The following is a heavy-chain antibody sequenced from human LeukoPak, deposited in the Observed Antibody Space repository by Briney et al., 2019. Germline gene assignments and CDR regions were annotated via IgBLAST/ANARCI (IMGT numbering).Heavy chain of an antibody. CDR3: ATGHGEKLWLLWTY. CDR1: GYTLTELS. V-gene: IGHV1-24*01. J-gene: IGHJ4*02. Sequence: ASVKVFCKVSGYTLTELSMHWVRQAPGKGLEWMGGFDPEDGETIYAQKFQGRVTMTEDTSTDTAYMELSSLRSEDTAVYYCATGHGEKLWLLWTYWGQGTLVTVSS. D-gene: IGHD5-18*01. CDR2: FDPEDGET.